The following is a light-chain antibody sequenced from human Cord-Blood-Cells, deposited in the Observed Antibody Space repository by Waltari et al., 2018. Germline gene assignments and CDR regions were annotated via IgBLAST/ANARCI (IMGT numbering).Light chain of an antibody. Sequence: SYVLTQPPSVSVAPGKTARITCGGNNIGSKSVPWYQHKPGQAPVLVIYYDSDRPSGIPERFSGSNSGNTATLTISRVEAGDEADYYCQVWDSSSDHYVFGTGTKVTVL. CDR3: QVWDSSSDHYV. V-gene: IGLV3-21*04. CDR2: YDS. CDR1: NIGSKS. J-gene: IGLJ1*01.